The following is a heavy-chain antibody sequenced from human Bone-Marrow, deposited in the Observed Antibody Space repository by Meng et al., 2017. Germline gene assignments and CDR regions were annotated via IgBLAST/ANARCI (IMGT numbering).Heavy chain of an antibody. V-gene: IGHV1-69*13. J-gene: IGHJ4*02. D-gene: IGHD2-2*01. Sequence: SVKVSCKALGGIFSNYVIGWVRQAPGQGLELMGGINAVFGTTNYAQKFQDRVTITSDESTSTVYMELTRLTSEDTAVYFCARKAGNCISTTCYSLDYWGQGTLVTVSS. CDR3: ARKAGNCISTTCYSLDY. CDR2: INAVFGTT. CDR1: GGIFSNYV.